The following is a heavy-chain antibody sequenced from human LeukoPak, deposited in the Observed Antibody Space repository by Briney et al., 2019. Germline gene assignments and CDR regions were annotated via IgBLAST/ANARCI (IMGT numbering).Heavy chain of an antibody. D-gene: IGHD2-8*01. V-gene: IGHV3-23*01. J-gene: IGHJ3*02. CDR1: GLNFNTYA. Sequence: GGSLRFSCTASGLNFNTYAMPWVPQAPGRGREWVSSITVSSGTRNYADSMKGRFTISRDNSKNTLYLQMNSLRVEDTAIYYCAKDPNGDYIGAFDSWGQGTLVTVSS. CDR3: AKDPNGDYIGAFDS. CDR2: ITVSSGTR.